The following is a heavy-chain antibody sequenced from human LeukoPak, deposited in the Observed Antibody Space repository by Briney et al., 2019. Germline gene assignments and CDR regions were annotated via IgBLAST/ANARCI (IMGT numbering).Heavy chain of an antibody. J-gene: IGHJ4*02. CDR2: IYYSGST. Sequence: SETLSLTCTVSGGSISSSSYYWAWIRQPPGEGLEWIGTIYYSGSTYYNPSLKSRVTISVDTSKNQFSLKLSSVAAADTSVYYCARQGGTGYSSGWEVSPFDYWGQGTLVTVSS. CDR1: GGSISSSSYY. CDR3: ARQGGTGYSSGWEVSPFDY. D-gene: IGHD6-19*01. V-gene: IGHV4-39*01.